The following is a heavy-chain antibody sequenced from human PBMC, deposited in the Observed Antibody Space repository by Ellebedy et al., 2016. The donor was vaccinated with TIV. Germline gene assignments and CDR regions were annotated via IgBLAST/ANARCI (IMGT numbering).Heavy chain of an antibody. CDR2: ITWNSRTI. V-gene: IGHV3-9*01. J-gene: IGHJ5*02. Sequence: PGGSLRLSCAASGFTFDDYAMHWVRQAPGRGPEWVSGITWNSRTITCADSVRGRFTISRDNAKNSVYLQMNNLRSDDSALYYCAKVGHTSGDLDPWGQGALVAVSS. CDR1: GFTFDDYA. D-gene: IGHD6-25*01. CDR3: AKVGHTSGDLDP.